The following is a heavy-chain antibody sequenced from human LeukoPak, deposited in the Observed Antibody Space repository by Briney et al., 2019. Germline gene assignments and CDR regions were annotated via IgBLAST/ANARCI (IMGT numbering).Heavy chain of an antibody. D-gene: IGHD6-13*01. CDR2: INPNSCGT. V-gene: IGHV1-2*02. J-gene: IGHJ4*02. CDR3: ARVGFYSSSVLDY. Sequence: GASVTVSCKASGYTFTGYYMHWVRQPPGQGLEWMGWINPNSCGTNYAQKFQGRVTMTRDTSIITAYMELSRLRSDDTAVYYCARVGFYSSSVLDYWGQGTLVTVSS. CDR1: GYTFTGYY.